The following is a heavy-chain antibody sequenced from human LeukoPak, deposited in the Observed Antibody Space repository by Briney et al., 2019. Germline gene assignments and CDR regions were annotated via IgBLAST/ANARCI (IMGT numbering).Heavy chain of an antibody. Sequence: SETLSLTCAVYGGSFSGYYWSWIRQPPGKGLEWIGEINHSRSTNYNPSLKSRVTISVDTSKNQFSLKLSSVTAADTAVYFCATSFDYSSSFRPPGYWGQGTLVTVSS. V-gene: IGHV4-34*01. CDR1: GGSFSGYY. D-gene: IGHD6-6*01. CDR2: INHSRST. CDR3: ATSFDYSSSFRPPGY. J-gene: IGHJ4*02.